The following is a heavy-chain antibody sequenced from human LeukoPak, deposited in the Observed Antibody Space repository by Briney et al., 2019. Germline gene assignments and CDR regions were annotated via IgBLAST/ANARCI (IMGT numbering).Heavy chain of an antibody. CDR1: GYTFTSYD. CDR3: ARDPYCSGGSCYYHDAFDI. V-gene: IGHV1-8*01. Sequence: ASVKVSCKASGYTFTSYDINWVRQATGQGLEWMGWMNPNSGNTGYAQKFQGRVTMTRNTSISTAYMELSSLRSEDTAVYYCARDPYCSGGSCYYHDAFDIWGQGTMVTVSS. CDR2: MNPNSGNT. D-gene: IGHD2-15*01. J-gene: IGHJ3*02.